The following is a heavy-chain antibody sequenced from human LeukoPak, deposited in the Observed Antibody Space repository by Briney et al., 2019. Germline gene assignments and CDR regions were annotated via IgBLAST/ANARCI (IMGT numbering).Heavy chain of an antibody. CDR2: INHSGST. CDR3: ARGPMVSRPAKYYYDSSGYPDS. D-gene: IGHD3-22*01. V-gene: IGHV4-34*01. J-gene: IGHJ3*01. Sequence: SETLSLTCAVYGGSFSGYYWSWIRQPPGKGLEWIGEINHSGSTNYNPSLKSRVTISVDTSKNQFSLKLSSVTAADTAVYYCARGPMVSRPAKYYYDSSGYPDSWGQGTMVTVSS. CDR1: GGSFSGYY.